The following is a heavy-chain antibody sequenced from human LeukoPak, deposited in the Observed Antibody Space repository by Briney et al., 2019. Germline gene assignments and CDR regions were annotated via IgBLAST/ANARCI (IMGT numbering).Heavy chain of an antibody. CDR3: ASLSAEYFQH. Sequence: PSETLSLTCTVSGGSISSYYWSWIRQPPGKGLEWTGYIYYSGSTNYNPSLKSRVTISVDTSKNQFSLRLSSVTAADTAVYYCASLSAEYFQHWGQGTLVTVSS. CDR2: IYYSGST. J-gene: IGHJ1*01. CDR1: GGSISSYY. D-gene: IGHD3-16*02. V-gene: IGHV4-59*08.